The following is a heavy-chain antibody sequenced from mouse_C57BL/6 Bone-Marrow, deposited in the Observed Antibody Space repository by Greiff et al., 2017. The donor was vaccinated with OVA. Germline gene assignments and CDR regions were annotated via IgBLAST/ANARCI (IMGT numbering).Heavy chain of an antibody. J-gene: IGHJ4*01. Sequence: EVHLVESGGGLVQPGGSLKLSCAASGFTFSDYGMAWVRQAPRKGPEWVAFISNLAYSIYYADTVTGRFTISRENAKNPLYLEMSSLRSEDTAMYYCARGDYDYDGAMDYWGQGTSVTVSS. CDR1: GFTFSDYG. D-gene: IGHD2-4*01. V-gene: IGHV5-15*01. CDR2: ISNLAYSI. CDR3: ARGDYDYDGAMDY.